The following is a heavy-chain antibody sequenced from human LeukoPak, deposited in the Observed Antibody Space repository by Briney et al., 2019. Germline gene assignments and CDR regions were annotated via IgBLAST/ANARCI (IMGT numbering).Heavy chain of an antibody. Sequence: PGRSLRLSCAASGFTFSSYGMHWVRQAPGRGLEWVAVISYDGSNKYYADSVKGRFTISRDNSKNSLYLQMNSLKTEDTAVYYCARVLKYDAFDIWGQGTMVTVSS. CDR3: ARVLKYDAFDI. V-gene: IGHV3-30*03. CDR2: ISYDGSNK. CDR1: GFTFSSYG. D-gene: IGHD2-2*01. J-gene: IGHJ3*02.